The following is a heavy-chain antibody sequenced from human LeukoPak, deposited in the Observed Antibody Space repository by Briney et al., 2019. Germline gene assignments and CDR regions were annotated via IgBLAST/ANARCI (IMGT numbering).Heavy chain of an antibody. V-gene: IGHV1-69*13. CDR2: IIPIFGTA. CDR1: GGTFSSYA. J-gene: IGHJ6*02. Sequence: SVKVSCKASGGTFSSYAISWVRQAPGQGLEWMGGIIPIFGTANYAQKFQGRVTITADESTSTAYMELSSLRSEDTAVYYCARDGTSSSSPDYYYYYGMDVWGQGTTVTVSS. D-gene: IGHD6-6*01. CDR3: ARDGTSSSSPDYYYYYGMDV.